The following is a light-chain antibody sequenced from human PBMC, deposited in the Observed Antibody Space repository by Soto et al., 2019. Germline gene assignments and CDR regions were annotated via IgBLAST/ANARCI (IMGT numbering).Light chain of an antibody. CDR2: EDA. J-gene: IGLJ1*01. CDR1: SNDVGNYNL. V-gene: IGLV2-23*01. CDR3: CSNVVGGVYV. Sequence: QSVLTQPASVSGSPGQSITISCTGTSNDVGNYNLVTWHQQHPGKAPKLMIYEDAKRPSGVSYRFSGSKSGNTAFLTISGLQAEDEADYYCCSNVVGGVYVLGSGSKVTLL.